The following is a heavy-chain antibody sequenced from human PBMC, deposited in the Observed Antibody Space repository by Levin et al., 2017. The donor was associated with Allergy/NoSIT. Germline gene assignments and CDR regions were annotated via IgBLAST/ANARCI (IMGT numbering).Heavy chain of an antibody. V-gene: IGHV4-34*01. CDR2: INHSGST. Sequence: SETLSLTCAVYGGSFSGYYWSWIRQPPGKGLEWIGEINHSGSTNYNPSLKSRVTISVDTSKNQFSLKLSSVTAADTAVYYCARGWKICSRGGDCSVYYYGMDVWGQGTTVTVSS. D-gene: IGHD2-21*02. CDR3: ARGWKICSRGGDCSVYYYGMDV. CDR1: GGSFSGYY. J-gene: IGHJ6*02.